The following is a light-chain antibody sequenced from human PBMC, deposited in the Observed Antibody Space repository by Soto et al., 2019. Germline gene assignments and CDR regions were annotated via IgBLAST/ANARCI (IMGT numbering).Light chain of an antibody. CDR2: DVT. J-gene: IGLJ1*01. CDR3: SSYTTRNTEA. Sequence: QSVLTQPASVSGSPGQSITISCIGTSSDVGAFNYVSWYQHHPGKAPKLIIYDVTDRPSGFSNRFSASKSGNTASLTISGLQAEDEADYYCSSYTTRNTEAFGTGTKVTVL. V-gene: IGLV2-14*03. CDR1: SSDVGAFNY.